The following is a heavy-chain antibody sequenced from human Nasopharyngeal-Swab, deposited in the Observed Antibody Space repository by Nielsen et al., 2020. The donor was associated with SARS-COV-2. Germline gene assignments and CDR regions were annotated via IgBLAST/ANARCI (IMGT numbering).Heavy chain of an antibody. J-gene: IGHJ4*02. Sequence: SETLSLTCTVSGGSISSSSYYWGWIRQPPGKGLEWIGSIYYSGSTYYNPSLKSRVTISVDTSKNQFSLKLSSVTAADTAVYYCVRGRVLLWFGEFPYYFDYWGQGTLVTVSS. V-gene: IGHV4-39*01. CDR1: GGSISSSSYY. D-gene: IGHD3-10*01. CDR2: IYYSGST. CDR3: VRGRVLLWFGEFPYYFDY.